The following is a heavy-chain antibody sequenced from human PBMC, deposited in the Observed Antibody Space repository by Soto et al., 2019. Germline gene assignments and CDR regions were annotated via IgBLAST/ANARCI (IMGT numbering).Heavy chain of an antibody. CDR2: MNPNSGNT. CDR1: GYTFTSYD. D-gene: IGHD3-22*01. J-gene: IGHJ3*02. Sequence: ASVKVSCKASGYTFTSYDINWVRQATGRGLEWMGWMNPNSGNTGYAQKFQGRVTMTRNTSISTAYMELRSLRSDDTAVYYCARRVTMIVVVYDAFDIWRQATMVTVSS. CDR3: ARRVTMIVVVYDAFDI. V-gene: IGHV1-8*01.